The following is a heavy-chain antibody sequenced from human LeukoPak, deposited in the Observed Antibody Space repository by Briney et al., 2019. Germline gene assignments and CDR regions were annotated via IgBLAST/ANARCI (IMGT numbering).Heavy chain of an antibody. V-gene: IGHV3-30*18. CDR1: GFTFSNYG. D-gene: IGHD5-18*01. Sequence: GGSLRLSCAASGFTFSNYGMHWVRQAPGKGLEWVTVISYDGSNKYYADSVTGRLTISRDNSKNTLYLQMNSLGAEDSAVYYCAKGGWIQLWYNNWFDSWGQGTLVTVSS. CDR3: AKGGWIQLWYNNWFDS. J-gene: IGHJ5*01. CDR2: ISYDGSNK.